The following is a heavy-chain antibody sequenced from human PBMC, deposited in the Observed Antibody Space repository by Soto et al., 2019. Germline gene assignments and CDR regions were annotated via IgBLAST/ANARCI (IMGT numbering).Heavy chain of an antibody. Sequence: QVHLVQSGAEVKKPGSSVKVSCKAAGGTFSTYTLIWVRQAPGQGLEWMGRIIPMLTVRNSAQKFQGRVTLTADKSTSTAFMELTSLRCDDTAVYYCSIGSWSAETFDVWGQGTMVTVSS. V-gene: IGHV1-69*02. D-gene: IGHD2-2*01. CDR1: GGTFSTYT. CDR2: IIPMLTVR. J-gene: IGHJ3*01. CDR3: SIGSWSAETFDV.